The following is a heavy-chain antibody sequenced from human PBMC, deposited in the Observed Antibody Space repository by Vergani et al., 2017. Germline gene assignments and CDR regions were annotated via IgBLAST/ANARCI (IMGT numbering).Heavy chain of an antibody. CDR2: ICHTEDT. D-gene: IGHD2-2*02. CDR3: ATIGYRRWGYYFDY. CDR1: GDSISSNNC. J-gene: IGHJ4*02. V-gene: IGHV4-4*03. Sequence: QVQLQESGPGLVKPPGTLFLTCAVSGDSISSNNCWTWVRQPPGKGLEWIGEICHTEDTKYSPSLKSRVTVSVDGSRNLFSLRLNSVTAADTAVYYCATIGYRRWGYYFDYWGQGILVTVSS.